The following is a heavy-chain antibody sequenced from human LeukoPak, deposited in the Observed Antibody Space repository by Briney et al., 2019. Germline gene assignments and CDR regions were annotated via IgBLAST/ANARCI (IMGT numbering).Heavy chain of an antibody. CDR1: GGSFSGYY. CDR3: ARHASPDIVIVPAATFDY. D-gene: IGHD2-2*01. Sequence: SETLSLTCAVYGGSFSGYYLSWIRQPPGKGLEWIGEINHSGSTNYNPSLKSRVTISVDTSKNQFSLKLSSVTAADTAVYYCARHASPDIVIVPAATFDYWGQGTLVTVSS. J-gene: IGHJ4*02. CDR2: INHSGST. V-gene: IGHV4-34*01.